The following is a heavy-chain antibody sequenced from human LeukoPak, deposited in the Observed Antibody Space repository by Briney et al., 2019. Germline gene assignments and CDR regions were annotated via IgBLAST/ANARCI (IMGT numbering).Heavy chain of an antibody. J-gene: IGHJ6*02. CDR2: ISAYNGNT. V-gene: IGHV1-18*01. Sequence: ASVKVSRKASGYTFTSYGISWVRQAPGQGLEWMGWISAYNGNTNYAQKLQGRVTMTTDTSTSTAYMKLRSLRSDDTAVYSCARGGLPGVYYGMDVWGQGTTVTVSS. D-gene: IGHD5-12*01. CDR1: GYTFTSYG. CDR3: ARGGLPGVYYGMDV.